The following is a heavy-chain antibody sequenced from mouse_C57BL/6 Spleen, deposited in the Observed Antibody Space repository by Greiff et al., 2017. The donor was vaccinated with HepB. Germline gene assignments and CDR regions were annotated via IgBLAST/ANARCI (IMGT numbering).Heavy chain of an antibody. CDR2: INPSSGYT. V-gene: IGHV1-4*01. J-gene: IGHJ2*01. CDR1: GYTFTSYT. CDR3: ARELGSSYEDY. Sequence: VQLQQSGAELARPGASVKMSCKASGYTFTSYTMHWVKQRPGQGLEWIGYINPSSGYTKYNHKFKDKAILTADKSSSTAYMQLSSLTSEDSAVYYCARELGSSYEDYWDQGTTLTVSS. D-gene: IGHD1-1*01.